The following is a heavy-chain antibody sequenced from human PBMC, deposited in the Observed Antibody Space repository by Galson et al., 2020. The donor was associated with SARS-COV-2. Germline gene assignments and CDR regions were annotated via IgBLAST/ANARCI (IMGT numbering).Heavy chain of an antibody. CDR3: AKEGAAVDCGGMDV. J-gene: IGHJ6*02. CDR2: IWYDGSNK. D-gene: IGHD6-13*01. V-gene: IGHV3-33*06. Sequence: GESLKISCAASGFTFSSYGMHWVRQAPGKGLEWVAVIWYDGSNKYYADSVKGRFTISRDNSKNTLYLQMNSLRAEDTAVYYCAKEGAAVDCGGMDVWGQGTTVTVSS. CDR1: GFTFSSYG.